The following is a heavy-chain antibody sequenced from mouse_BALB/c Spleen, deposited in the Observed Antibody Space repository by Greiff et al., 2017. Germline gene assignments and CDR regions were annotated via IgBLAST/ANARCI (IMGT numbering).Heavy chain of an antibody. Sequence: EVQLQQSGPELVKPGASVKISCTASGYTFTDYNMHWVKQSHGKSLEWIGYIYPYNGGTGYNQKFTSKATLTVDNSSSTAYMELRSLTSEDSAVYYCARGGYHMDYWGQGTSVTVSS. CDR1: GYTFTDYN. CDR2: IYPYNGGT. V-gene: IGHV1S29*02. CDR3: ARGGYHMDY. J-gene: IGHJ4*01.